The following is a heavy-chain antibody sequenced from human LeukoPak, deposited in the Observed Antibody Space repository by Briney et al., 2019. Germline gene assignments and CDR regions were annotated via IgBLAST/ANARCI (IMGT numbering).Heavy chain of an antibody. J-gene: IGHJ6*02. CDR2: IYPDDSDT. D-gene: IGHD3-10*01. Sequence: GASLQISFEGSGYSFCNRWIGWVHPMPGKGLEWMGIIYPDDSDTIYKPSFEGQVTISADTSISTAYPQWSSLKASDTAMYYCARGAYGSGSSYNYYGMDAWGQGTTVTVSS. CDR1: GYSFCNRW. CDR3: ARGAYGSGSSYNYYGMDA. V-gene: IGHV5-51*07.